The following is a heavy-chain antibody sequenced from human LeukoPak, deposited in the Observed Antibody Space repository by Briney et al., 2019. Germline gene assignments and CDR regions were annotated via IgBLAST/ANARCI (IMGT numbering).Heavy chain of an antibody. CDR1: GYTFTGYY. D-gene: IGHD1-1*01. CDR2: IIPILGIA. CDR3: AREGGTTGTAGAFDI. V-gene: IGHV1-69*04. J-gene: IGHJ3*02. Sequence: ASVKVSCKASGYTFTGYYMHWVRQAPGQGLEWMGRIIPILGIANYAQKFQGRVTITADKSTSTAYMELSSLRSEDTAVYYCAREGGTTGTAGAFDIWGQGTMVTVSS.